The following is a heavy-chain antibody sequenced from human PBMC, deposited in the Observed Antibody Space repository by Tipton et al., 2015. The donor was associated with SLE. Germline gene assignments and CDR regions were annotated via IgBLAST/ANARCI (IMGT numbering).Heavy chain of an antibody. Sequence: TLSLTCTVSGDSISSGGHYWTWIRHHPGKGLEWIGYIYYSGRTHYNPSLQSRVTISVDTSKTQFSLKLSSVTAADTAVYYCARRSWWGQGAFDIWGQGTMVTVSS. V-gene: IGHV4-31*03. CDR2: IYYSGRT. CDR1: GDSISSGGHY. D-gene: IGHD2-8*02. CDR3: ARRSWWGQGAFDI. J-gene: IGHJ3*02.